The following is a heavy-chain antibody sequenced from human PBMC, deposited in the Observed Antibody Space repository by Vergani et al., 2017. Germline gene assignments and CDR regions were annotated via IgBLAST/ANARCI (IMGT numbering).Heavy chain of an antibody. J-gene: IGHJ5*02. CDR1: GGSISSSSYY. CDR2: IYYSGST. Sequence: QLQLQESGPGLVKPSETLSLTCTVSGGSISSSSYYWGWIRQPPGKGLEWIGSIYYSGSTYYNPSLKSRVTISVDTSKNQFSLKLSSVTAADTAVYYCARLGTVAISQGIFLGFDPWGQGTLVTVSS. CDR3: ARLGTVAISQGIFLGFDP. D-gene: IGHD1-14*01. V-gene: IGHV4-39*01.